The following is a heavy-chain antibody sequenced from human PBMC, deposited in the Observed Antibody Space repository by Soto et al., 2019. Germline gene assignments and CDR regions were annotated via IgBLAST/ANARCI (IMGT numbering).Heavy chain of an antibody. CDR2: IYPGDSDT. CDR1: GYSFSSYW. J-gene: IGHJ6*04. CDR3: ARHPRCESCSYEATYKGMDS. D-gene: IGHD1-26*01. Sequence: GASLRLSCKGSGYSFSSYWIGWVRQMPGKGLEWMGIIYPGDSDTRYSPSFQGQVTISADKSISTAYLQWSSLKASDTAMYYCARHPRCESCSYEATYKGMDSWGKGPPGTAPQ. V-gene: IGHV5-51*01.